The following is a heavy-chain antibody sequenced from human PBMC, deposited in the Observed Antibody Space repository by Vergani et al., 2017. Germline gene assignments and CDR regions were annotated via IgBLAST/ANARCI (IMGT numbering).Heavy chain of an antibody. J-gene: IGHJ4*02. CDR3: AIDIAVPNLGRGNDY. D-gene: IGHD6-19*01. CDR1: GGTFSSYA. V-gene: IGHV1-2*02. CDR2: INPNSGGT. Sequence: QVQLVQSGAEVKQPGSSVKVSCKASGGTFSSYAISWVRQAPGQGLEWMGWINPNSGGTNYAQKLQGRVTMTRDTSISTAYMELSRLRSDDTAVYYCAIDIAVPNLGRGNDYWGQGTLVTVSS.